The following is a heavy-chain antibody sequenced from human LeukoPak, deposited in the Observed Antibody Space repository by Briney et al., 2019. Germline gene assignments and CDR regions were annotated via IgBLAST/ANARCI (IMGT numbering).Heavy chain of an antibody. CDR1: GFTFSSYG. V-gene: IGHV3-30*02. CDR2: IRYDGSNK. D-gene: IGHD6-13*01. Sequence: GGSLRLSCAASGFTFSSYGMHWVRQAPGKGLEWVAFIRYDGSNKYYADSVKGRFTISRDNSKNTLYLQMNSLRAEDTAVYYCARSYSSTPQYYYYYYMDVWGKGTTITVSS. CDR3: ARSYSSTPQYYYYYYMDV. J-gene: IGHJ6*03.